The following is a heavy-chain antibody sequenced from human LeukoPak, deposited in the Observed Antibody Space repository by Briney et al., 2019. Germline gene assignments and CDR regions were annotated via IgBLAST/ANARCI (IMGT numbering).Heavy chain of an antibody. Sequence: GGSLRLSCAASGFTFSAFAMTWVRQAPGKGLEWVSTITDDGYNTYSADSVKGRITFSRGNSKNTLSLQLRGLRAEDTAVYYCAKDLSYTSGASDHWGQGTLVTVSS. CDR3: AKDLSYTSGASDH. V-gene: IGHV3-23*01. CDR2: ITDDGYNT. CDR1: GFTFSAFA. D-gene: IGHD6-19*01. J-gene: IGHJ4*02.